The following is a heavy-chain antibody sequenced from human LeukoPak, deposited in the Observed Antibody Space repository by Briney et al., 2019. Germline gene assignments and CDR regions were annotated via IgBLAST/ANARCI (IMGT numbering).Heavy chain of an antibody. Sequence: GGSLRLSCAASGFNLHNYALSWIRQAPGKGLEWVSYISSSGSTIYYADSVKGRFTISRDNAKNSLYLQMNSLRAEDTAVYYCARDFAGTGDYWGQGTLVTVSS. CDR2: ISSSGSTI. CDR1: GFNLHNYA. CDR3: ARDFAGTGDY. J-gene: IGHJ4*02. V-gene: IGHV3-11*01. D-gene: IGHD6-13*01.